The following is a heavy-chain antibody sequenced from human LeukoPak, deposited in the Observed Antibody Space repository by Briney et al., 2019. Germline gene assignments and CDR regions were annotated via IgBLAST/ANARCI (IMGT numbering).Heavy chain of an antibody. Sequence: GGSLRLSCAASGFTFSDYRMNWVRQAPGKGLEWVSSISSRNSYIYYADSLKGRFTISRDNAKNSLYLQMNSLRAEDTAMYYCARAVTYFYGSVTYDWFDPWGQGTLVTVSS. J-gene: IGHJ5*02. V-gene: IGHV3-21*01. CDR3: ARAVTYFYGSVTYDWFDP. D-gene: IGHD3-10*01. CDR1: GFTFSDYR. CDR2: ISSRNSYI.